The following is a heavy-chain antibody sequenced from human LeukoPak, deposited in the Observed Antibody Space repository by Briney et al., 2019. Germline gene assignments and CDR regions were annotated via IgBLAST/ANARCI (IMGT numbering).Heavy chain of an antibody. J-gene: IGHJ4*02. Sequence: PGRSLRLSCAASGFTFSSYGMHWVRQAPGKGLEWVAVISYDGSNKYYADSVKGRFTISRDNSKNTLYLQMNSLRAEDTAVYYCARSGGKGFEYFDYWGQGTLVTVSS. CDR2: ISYDGSNK. V-gene: IGHV3-30*03. CDR1: GFTFSSYG. D-gene: IGHD6-19*01. CDR3: ARSGGKGFEYFDY.